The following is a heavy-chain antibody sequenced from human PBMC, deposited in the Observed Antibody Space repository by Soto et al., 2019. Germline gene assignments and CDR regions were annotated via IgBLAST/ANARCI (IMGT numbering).Heavy chain of an antibody. J-gene: IGHJ4*02. D-gene: IGHD6-6*01. Sequence: PSETLSLTCTVSGGSISSTTYSWGWIRQPPGKGLEWIGSMYYSGTTYSNPSLQSRVTISVDTSKNQFSLNLTSLTAADTAVYYCARAPKVSGSAQTRPDFWGQGSLVTVSS. CDR1: GGSISSTTYS. CDR3: ARAPKVSGSAQTRPDF. V-gene: IGHV4-39*07. CDR2: MYYSGTT.